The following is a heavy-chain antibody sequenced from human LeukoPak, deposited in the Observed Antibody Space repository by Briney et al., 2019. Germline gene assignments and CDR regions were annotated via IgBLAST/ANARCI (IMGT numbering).Heavy chain of an antibody. CDR3: ARVKEYYYDSSGYYEDY. J-gene: IGHJ4*02. D-gene: IGHD3-22*01. CDR1: GFTFNNYG. Sequence: GGSLRLSCAASGFTFNNYGMHWVRQAPGKGLEWVAVISFDGSNKYYADSVKGRFTISRDNAKNSLYLQMNSLRAEDTAVYYCARVKEYYYDSSGYYEDYWGQGTLVTVSS. CDR2: ISFDGSNK. V-gene: IGHV3-30*03.